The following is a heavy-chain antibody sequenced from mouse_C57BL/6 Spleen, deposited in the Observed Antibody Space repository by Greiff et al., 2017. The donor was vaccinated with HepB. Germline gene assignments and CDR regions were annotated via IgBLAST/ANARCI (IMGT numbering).Heavy chain of an antibody. CDR3: GRGSDYDWAWFAY. Sequence: EVQLQESGPGLVKPSQSLSLTCSVTGYSITSGYYWNWIRQFPGNKLEWMGYISYDGSNNYNPSLKNRISITRDTSKHQFFLKLKSVTTEDTATYYCGRGSDYDWAWFAYWGQGTLVTVSA. D-gene: IGHD2-4*01. V-gene: IGHV3-6*01. CDR1: GYSITSGYY. J-gene: IGHJ3*01. CDR2: ISYDGSN.